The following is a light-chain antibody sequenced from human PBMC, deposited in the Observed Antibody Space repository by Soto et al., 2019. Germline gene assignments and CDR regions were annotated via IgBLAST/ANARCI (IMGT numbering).Light chain of an antibody. CDR1: SSDVGGYNY. Sequence: QSALTQPASASGSPGQSVAISCTGTSSDVGGYNYVSWYQQHPGKAPKLMIYEVNKRPSGVPDRFSGSKSGNTASLTVSGLQAEDEADYYCSSYAGSSNVFGTGTQVTVL. CDR3: SSYAGSSNV. V-gene: IGLV2-8*01. CDR2: EVN. J-gene: IGLJ1*01.